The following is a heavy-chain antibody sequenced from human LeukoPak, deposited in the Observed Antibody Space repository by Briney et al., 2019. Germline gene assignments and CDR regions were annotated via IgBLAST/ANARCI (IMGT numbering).Heavy chain of an antibody. Sequence: ASVKVSCKASGTTSTNFAVQWVRQARGQRLERIGWIIVGTGATKCAQDFQHRVTITRDMSTRTLYMELTSLRSEDTAVYYCAADLSDPRRGASYLDSWGQGTLVTVSS. D-gene: IGHD1-1*01. V-gene: IGHV1-58*01. CDR2: IIVGTGAT. J-gene: IGHJ4*02. CDR1: GTTSTNFA. CDR3: AADLSDPRRGASYLDS.